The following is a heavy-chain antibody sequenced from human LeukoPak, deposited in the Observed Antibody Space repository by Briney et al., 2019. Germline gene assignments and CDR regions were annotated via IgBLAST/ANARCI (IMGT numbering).Heavy chain of an antibody. J-gene: IGHJ5*02. CDR2: FDPEDGET. D-gene: IGHD6-19*01. V-gene: IGHV1-24*01. CDR3: ARPQVDGWYRS. CDR1: GYTLTELS. Sequence: ASVKVSCKVSGYTLTELSMHWVRQAPGKGLEWMGGFDPEDGETIYAQKFQGRVTITADKSTSTAYMELSSLRSEDTAVYYCARPQVDGWYRSWGQGTLVTVSS.